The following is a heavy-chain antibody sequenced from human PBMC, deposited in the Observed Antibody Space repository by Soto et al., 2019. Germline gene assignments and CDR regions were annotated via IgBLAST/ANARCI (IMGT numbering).Heavy chain of an antibody. CDR3: ARGGHCGGDCYSGFDY. V-gene: IGHV1-2*04. J-gene: IGHJ4*02. CDR2: INPNSGGT. CDR1: GYSFTSFG. Sequence: ASVKVACKASGYSFTSFGISWVRRAPGQVLEWMGWINPNSGGTNYAQKFQGWVTMTRDTSISTAYMELSRLRSDDTAVYYCARGGHCGGDCYSGFDYWGQGTLVTVSS. D-gene: IGHD2-21*02.